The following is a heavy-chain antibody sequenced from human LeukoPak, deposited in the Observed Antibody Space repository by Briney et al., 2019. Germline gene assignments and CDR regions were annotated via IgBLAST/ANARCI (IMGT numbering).Heavy chain of an antibody. V-gene: IGHV5-51*07. D-gene: IGHD3-10*01. Sequence: GESLKISCKGSGYSFTSYWIGWVHQMPGKGLEWMVIIYPGDSDTRYSPSFQGQVTISADKSISTAYLQWSSLKASDTAMYYCARGDSLLWFGEPPGYWGQGTLVTVSS. CDR3: ARGDSLLWFGEPPGY. J-gene: IGHJ4*02. CDR1: GYSFTSYW. CDR2: IYPGDSDT.